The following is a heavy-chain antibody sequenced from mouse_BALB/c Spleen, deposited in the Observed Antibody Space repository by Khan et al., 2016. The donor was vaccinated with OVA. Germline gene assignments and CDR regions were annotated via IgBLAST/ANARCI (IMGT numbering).Heavy chain of an antibody. Sequence: VQLKESGPGLVKPSQSLSLTCTVTGYSIPSDYAWNWIRQFPGNNLEWMGSISYSGNTKYNPSLKSRISITRDKAKNQFFLQLNSVTIEDTATYYCARIKGGDFDDWGQGTTLTVSS. CDR2: ISYSGNT. CDR1: GYSIPSDYA. J-gene: IGHJ2*01. V-gene: IGHV3-2*02. CDR3: ARIKGGDFDD.